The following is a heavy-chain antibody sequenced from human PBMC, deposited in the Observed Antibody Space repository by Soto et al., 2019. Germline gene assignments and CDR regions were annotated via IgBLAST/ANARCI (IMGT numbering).Heavy chain of an antibody. Sequence: SETLSLTCTVSGGSISSGGYYWSWIRHHPGKGLEWIGYIYYSGSTYYNPSLKSRVTISVDTSKNQFSLKLSSVTAADTAVYYCARGDIVVVPADNLLGMDVWGQGTTVTVSS. D-gene: IGHD2-2*01. J-gene: IGHJ6*01. CDR1: GGSISSGGYY. CDR3: ARGDIVVVPADNLLGMDV. V-gene: IGHV4-31*03. CDR2: IYYSGST.